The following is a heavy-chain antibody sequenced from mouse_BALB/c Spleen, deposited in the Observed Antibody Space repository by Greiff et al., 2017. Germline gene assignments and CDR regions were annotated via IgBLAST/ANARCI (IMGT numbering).Heavy chain of an antibody. D-gene: IGHD1-2*01. CDR1: GFTFSSYT. J-gene: IGHJ4*01. V-gene: IGHV5-12-2*01. Sequence: EVMLVESGGGLVQPGGSLKLSCAASGFTFSSYTMSWVRQTPEKRLEWVAYISNGGGSTYYPDTVKGRFTISRDNAKNTLYLQMSSLKSEDTAMYYCARGHYSGYYAMDYWGQGTSVTVSS. CDR3: ARGHYSGYYAMDY. CDR2: ISNGGGST.